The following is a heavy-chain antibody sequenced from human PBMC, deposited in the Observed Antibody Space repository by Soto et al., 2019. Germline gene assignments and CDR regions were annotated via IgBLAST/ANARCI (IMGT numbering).Heavy chain of an antibody. Sequence: GGSLRLSCAASGFTFSSYWMSWVRQAPGKGLEWVANIKQDGSEKYYVDSVKGRFTISRDNAKNSLYLQMNSLRAEDTAVYYCVREVRSGYDLGDAFDIWGQGTMVTVSS. J-gene: IGHJ3*02. CDR1: GFTFSSYW. CDR3: VREVRSGYDLGDAFDI. CDR2: IKQDGSEK. V-gene: IGHV3-7*01. D-gene: IGHD5-12*01.